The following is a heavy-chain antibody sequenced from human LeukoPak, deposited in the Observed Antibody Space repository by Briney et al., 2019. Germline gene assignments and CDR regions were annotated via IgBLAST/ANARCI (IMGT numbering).Heavy chain of an antibody. V-gene: IGHV1-18*01. D-gene: IGHD6-25*01. CDR3: ARDGSRSGRGDGGFDI. J-gene: IGHJ3*02. CDR2: SSAYNGNT. CDR1: GYTFTNYA. Sequence: ASVKVSCKASGYTFTNYAMNWVRQSPGQGLEWMGWSSAYNGNTKLAQKFQGRVTLARDASTSTAYVELRRLTSDDTAVYFCARDGSRSGRGDGGFDIWGQGTMVTVSS.